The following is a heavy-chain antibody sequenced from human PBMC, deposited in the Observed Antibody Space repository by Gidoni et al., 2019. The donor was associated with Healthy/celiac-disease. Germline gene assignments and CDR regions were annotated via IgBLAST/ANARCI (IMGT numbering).Heavy chain of an antibody. V-gene: IGHV3-11*01. CDR1: GFPFSDYY. CDR3: ARDTNDGAARGGFDY. J-gene: IGHJ4*02. Sequence: QVQLVESGGGLVKPGGSLRLSCAASGFPFSDYYMIWIRQATGKGLEWVSYISSSGSTKYYADYVKGRFTIARDNAKNSLYRQRKSLRAEDRAVYYCARDTNDGAARGGFDYWGQGTLVTVSS. D-gene: IGHD6-6*01. CDR2: ISSSGSTK.